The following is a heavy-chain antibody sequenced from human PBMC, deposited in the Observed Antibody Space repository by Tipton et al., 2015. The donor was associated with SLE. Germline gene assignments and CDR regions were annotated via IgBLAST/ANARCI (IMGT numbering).Heavy chain of an antibody. Sequence: SPSLESRLTISVDTSENQFSLRLSSVTAADTAVYYCARDARYSSRRDFDSWGQGTLVTVSS. J-gene: IGHJ4*02. V-gene: IGHV4-59*12. D-gene: IGHD6-13*01. CDR3: ARDARYSSRRDFDS.